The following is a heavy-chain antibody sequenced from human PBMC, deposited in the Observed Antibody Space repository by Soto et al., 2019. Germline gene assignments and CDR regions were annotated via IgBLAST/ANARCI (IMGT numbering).Heavy chain of an antibody. CDR3: AGASRVDYFDY. Sequence: GGSLRLSCAAFGFTFSSHGMSWVSQAPEKGLEWVSAISGSGGSTYYADSVKGRFTTSRDNSKNPLYLQMNSLRAEDTAVYYCAGASRVDYFDYWGQRPLVTVSS. D-gene: IGHD2-15*01. V-gene: IGHV3-23*01. CDR1: GFTFSSHG. CDR2: ISGSGGST. J-gene: IGHJ4*02.